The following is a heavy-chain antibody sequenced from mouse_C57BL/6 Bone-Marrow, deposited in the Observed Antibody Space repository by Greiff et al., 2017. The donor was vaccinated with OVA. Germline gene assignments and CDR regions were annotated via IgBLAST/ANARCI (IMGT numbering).Heavy chain of an antibody. D-gene: IGHD1-2*01. CDR2: LYPRSGNT. CDR3: ARCTSYCGLSMDY. Sequence: VQLQQSGAELARPGASVKLSCKASGYTFTSYGISWVKQRTGQGLEWIGELYPRSGNTYYNEKFKGKATLTADKSSSTAYMELRSLTSEDAAVYYCARCTSYCGLSMDYWGQGTSVTVSS. J-gene: IGHJ4*01. V-gene: IGHV1-81*01. CDR1: GYTFTSYG.